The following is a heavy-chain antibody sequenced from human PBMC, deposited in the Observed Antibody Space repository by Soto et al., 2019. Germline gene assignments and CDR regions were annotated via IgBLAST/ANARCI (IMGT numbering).Heavy chain of an antibody. CDR1: GGSISSSSYY. CDR3: ASEMATIRTGVDY. J-gene: IGHJ4*02. CDR2: IYYSGST. V-gene: IGHV4-39*01. D-gene: IGHD7-27*01. Sequence: SETLSLTCTVSGGSISSSSYYWGWIRQPPGKGLEWIGSIYYSGSTYYNPSLKSRVTISVDTSKNQSSLKLSSVTAADTAVYYCASEMATIRTGVDYWGQGTLVTVSS.